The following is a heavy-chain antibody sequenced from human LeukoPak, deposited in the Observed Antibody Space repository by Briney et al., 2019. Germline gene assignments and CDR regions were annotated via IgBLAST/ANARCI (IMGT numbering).Heavy chain of an antibody. D-gene: IGHD3-22*01. CDR2: INAGSGNT. CDR1: GYTFTSYA. Sequence: GASVKVSCKASGYTFTSYAMHWVRQAPGQRLEWMGWINAGSGNTKYSQKFQGRVTITRDTSASTAYMELSSLRSEDTAVYYCARQSSGWGAFDIWGQGTMVTVSS. V-gene: IGHV1-3*01. CDR3: ARQSSGWGAFDI. J-gene: IGHJ3*02.